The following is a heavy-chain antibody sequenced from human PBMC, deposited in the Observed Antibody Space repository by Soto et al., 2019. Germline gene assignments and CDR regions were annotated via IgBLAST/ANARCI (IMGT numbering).Heavy chain of an antibody. J-gene: IGHJ6*02. V-gene: IGHV3-23*01. CDR1: GFTFSSYA. CDR2: ISGSGGST. CDR3: ATRITMIVVVRSYYYYGMDV. Sequence: PGGSLRLSCAASGFTFSSYAMSWVRQAPGKGLEWVSAISGSGGSTYYADSVKGRFTISRDNSKNTLYLQMNSLRSEDTAVYYCATRITMIVVVRSYYYYGMDVWGQGTTVTVSS. D-gene: IGHD3-22*01.